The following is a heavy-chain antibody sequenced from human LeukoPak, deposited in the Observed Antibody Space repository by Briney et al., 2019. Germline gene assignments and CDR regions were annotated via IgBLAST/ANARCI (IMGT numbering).Heavy chain of an antibody. CDR3: ARDPVRRDSY. J-gene: IGHJ4*02. CDR1: GFTFNTYW. V-gene: IGHV3-74*01. CDR2: INPDGSQT. D-gene: IGHD3-10*01. Sequence: GGSLRLSCVVSGFTFNTYWMHWVRHAPGKGLVWVSHINPDGSQTNYADSVTGRFTISRDNAKNTLYLQMNSLRAEDTAVYYCARDPVRRDSYWGQGTLVTVSS.